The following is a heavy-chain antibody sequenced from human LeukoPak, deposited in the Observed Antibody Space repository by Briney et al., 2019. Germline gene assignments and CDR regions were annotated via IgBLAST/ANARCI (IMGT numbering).Heavy chain of an antibody. CDR1: GFTFSSYA. J-gene: IGHJ4*02. D-gene: IGHD3-9*01. CDR3: AKGKFYYDILTGYYSPELDY. Sequence: GGSLRLSCAASGFTFSSYAMSWVRQAPGKGLEWVSAITCSGGSTYYADSVKGRFTISRDNSKNTLYLQMNSLRAEDTAVYYCAKGKFYYDILTGYYSPELDYWGQGTLVTVSS. CDR2: ITCSGGST. V-gene: IGHV3-23*01.